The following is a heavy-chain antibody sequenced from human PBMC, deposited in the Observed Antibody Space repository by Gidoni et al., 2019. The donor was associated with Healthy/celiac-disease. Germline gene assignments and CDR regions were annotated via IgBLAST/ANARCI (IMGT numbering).Heavy chain of an antibody. CDR3: AKDPGEWELLFDY. V-gene: IGHV3-23*01. CDR2: ISGSGGST. J-gene: IGHJ4*02. Sequence: EVQLLESGGGLVQPGGSLRLSCAASGFTFSSYAMCVVRHAPGKGLEWVSAISGSGGSTYYADSVKGRFTISRDNSKNTLYLQMNSLRAEDTAVYYCAKDPGEWELLFDYWGQGTLVTVSS. CDR1: GFTFSSYA. D-gene: IGHD1-26*01.